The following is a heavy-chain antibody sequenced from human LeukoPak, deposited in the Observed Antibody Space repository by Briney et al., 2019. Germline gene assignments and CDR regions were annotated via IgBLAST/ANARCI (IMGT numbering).Heavy chain of an antibody. CDR2: IWYDGSNK. D-gene: IGHD5-18*01. CDR3: ARDLGTYSYGFDY. Sequence: GGSLRLPCAASGFTFSSYGMHWVRQAPGKWLEWVAVIWYDGSNKYYADSVKGRFTISRDNSKNTLYLQMNSLRAEDTAVYYCARDLGTYSYGFDYWGQGTLVTVSS. J-gene: IGHJ4*02. V-gene: IGHV3-33*01. CDR1: GFTFSSYG.